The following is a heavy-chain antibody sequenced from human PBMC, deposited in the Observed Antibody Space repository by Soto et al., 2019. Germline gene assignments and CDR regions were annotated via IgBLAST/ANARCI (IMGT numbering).Heavy chain of an antibody. D-gene: IGHD3-22*01. V-gene: IGHV4-4*02. CDR3: ARSPDSSGYYPRWYYYGMDV. CDR2: IYHSGST. CDR1: GGSISNINC. Sequence: PSETLSLTCAVSGGSISNINCWSWVRQPPGKGLEWIGEIYHSGSTNYNPSLKSRVTISVDKSKNQFSLKLSSVTAADTAVYYCARSPDSSGYYPRWYYYGMDVWGQGTTVTVSS. J-gene: IGHJ6*02.